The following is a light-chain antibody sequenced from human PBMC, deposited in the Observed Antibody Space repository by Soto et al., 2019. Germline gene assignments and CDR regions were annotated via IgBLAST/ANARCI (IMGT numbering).Light chain of an antibody. CDR1: SSNIGTNT. CDR2: SND. Sequence: QAVVTQPPSASGTPGQRVTISCSGSSSNIGTNTVNWYQQLPGTAPKLLIYSNDQRPSGVPDRFSGSKSGTSASLAISGLRSEDEADYHCGAWDDSLNGVVFGGGTQLTVL. J-gene: IGLJ3*02. CDR3: GAWDDSLNGVV. V-gene: IGLV1-44*01.